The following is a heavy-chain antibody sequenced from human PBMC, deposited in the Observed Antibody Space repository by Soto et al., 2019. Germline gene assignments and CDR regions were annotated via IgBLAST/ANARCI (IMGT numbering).Heavy chain of an antibody. CDR3: ARGVYVNVDAPRDAPGNYYFDS. CDR2: INHSGSA. J-gene: IGHJ4*02. V-gene: IGHV4-34*01. Sequence: PSETLSLTCAVYGGSFSGHFWSWIRQPPGKGLEWIGEINHSGSANSNPSLKSRVTTSVDTSKNQFSLKLISVTAADTAVYYCARGVYVNVDAPRDAPGNYYFDSWGQGTLVTVSS. CDR1: GGSFSGHF. D-gene: IGHD3-10*02.